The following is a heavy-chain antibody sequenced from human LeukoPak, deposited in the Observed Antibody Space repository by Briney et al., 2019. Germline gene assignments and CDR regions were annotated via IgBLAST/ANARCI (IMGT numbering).Heavy chain of an antibody. D-gene: IGHD6-13*01. CDR3: AKSRSGSSNWALRIFDN. CDR1: GFTFSSYA. CDR2: ISGSGGST. Sequence: GGSLRLSCAASGFTFSSYAMSWVRQAPGKGLEWVSAISGSGGSTYYADSVKGRFTFSRDNSKNTLYVQMNSLRVEDTAVYYCAKSRSGSSNWALRIFDNWGQGTLVSVSS. J-gene: IGHJ4*02. V-gene: IGHV3-23*01.